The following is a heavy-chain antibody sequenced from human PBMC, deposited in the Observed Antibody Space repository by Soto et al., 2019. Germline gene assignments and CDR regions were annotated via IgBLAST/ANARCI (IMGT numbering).Heavy chain of an antibody. Sequence: QVQLVQSGAEVKKAGSSVKVSCKTSGGTFSSYFINWVRQAPGQGLEWVGGIIPVFGTAYYAERFQGRVTISAAESTTTVYMELSSLRSDDTAVYYCARETPSTSAAYFYYGLDVWGQGTTVTVPS. CDR1: GGTFSSYF. CDR3: ARETPSTSAAYFYYGLDV. D-gene: IGHD2-2*01. V-gene: IGHV1-69*01. CDR2: IIPVFGTA. J-gene: IGHJ6*02.